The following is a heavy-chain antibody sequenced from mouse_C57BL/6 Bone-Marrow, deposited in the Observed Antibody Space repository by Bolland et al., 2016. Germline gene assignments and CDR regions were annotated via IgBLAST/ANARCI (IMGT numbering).Heavy chain of an antibody. V-gene: IGHV3-1*01. CDR3: ARGGLFDY. J-gene: IGHJ3*01. CDR2: SYSGST. Sequence: SYSGSTNYNPSLKSRISITHDTSKNHFFLKLNSVTTEDTATYYCARGGLFDYWGQGTLV. D-gene: IGHD3-3*01.